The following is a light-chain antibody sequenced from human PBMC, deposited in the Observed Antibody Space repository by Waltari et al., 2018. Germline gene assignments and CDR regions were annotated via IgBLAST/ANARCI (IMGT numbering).Light chain of an antibody. V-gene: IGKV1-16*02. CDR2: VAS. Sequence: DIQMNQSRSALSASVGDRVTITCRASQDISNYLAWFQQKPGKAPKSLIYVASNLQSGVPSKFSGSGSGTDFTLTISSLQPEDSATYYCQQYNSFPLTFGGGTKVEIK. CDR1: QDISNY. J-gene: IGKJ4*01. CDR3: QQYNSFPLT.